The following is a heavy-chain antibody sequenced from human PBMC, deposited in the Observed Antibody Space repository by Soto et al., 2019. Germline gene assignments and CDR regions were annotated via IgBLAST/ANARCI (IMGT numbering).Heavy chain of an antibody. CDR1: GDSVSSNSAA. CDR3: ARVRDPDYGDNFDY. J-gene: IGHJ4*02. D-gene: IGHD4-17*01. Sequence: PSQTLSLTCAISGDSVSSNSAAWNWIRLSPSRGLEWLARTYYRSRWYNDYAVSVRSRITVNPDTSKNQFSLQLTSVTPEDTAVYYCARVRDPDYGDNFDYWGQGTLVTVSS. V-gene: IGHV6-1*01. CDR2: TYYRSRWYN.